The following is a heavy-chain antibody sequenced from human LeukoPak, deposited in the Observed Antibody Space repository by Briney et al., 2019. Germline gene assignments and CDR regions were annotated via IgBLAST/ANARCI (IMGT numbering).Heavy chain of an antibody. D-gene: IGHD1-26*01. V-gene: IGHV3-23*01. Sequence: GGSLRLSCAASGITFSSYAMIWVRQAPGKGLEWVSGISGSGGSTYYADSVKGRFTISRDNSKNTLYLQMNSLRAEDTAVYYCAKDRSAARVGATPTYYFDYWGQGTLVTVSS. CDR1: GITFSSYA. CDR2: ISGSGGST. CDR3: AKDRSAARVGATPTYYFDY. J-gene: IGHJ4*02.